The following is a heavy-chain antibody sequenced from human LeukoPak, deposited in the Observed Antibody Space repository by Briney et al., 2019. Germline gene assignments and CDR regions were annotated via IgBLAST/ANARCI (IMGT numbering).Heavy chain of an antibody. Sequence: ASVKVSCKASGYTFTSYGISWVRQAPGQGLEWMGWISAYNGNTNYAQKLQGRVTMTTDTSTSTANMELRSLRSDDTAVYYCARETYYDFWSRQDYYYGMDVWGQGTTVTVSS. CDR3: ARETYYDFWSRQDYYYGMDV. D-gene: IGHD3-3*01. V-gene: IGHV1-18*01. CDR2: ISAYNGNT. CDR1: GYTFTSYG. J-gene: IGHJ6*02.